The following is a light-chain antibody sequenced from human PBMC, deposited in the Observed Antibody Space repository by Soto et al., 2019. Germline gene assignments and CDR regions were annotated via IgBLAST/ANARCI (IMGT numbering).Light chain of an antibody. CDR3: QFYDRSIRV. CDR2: DDD. CDR1: GGSIDANF. J-gene: IGLJ3*02. V-gene: IGLV6-57*01. Sequence: NFMLTQPHSVSESPGKTVTISCTRSGGSIDANFVQVYQQLQGSSPTNLIYDDDQTPPGVPERFSGSIDISSSSASLTLSGLKTEDEADYYCQFYDRSIRVFGGGTKLTVL.